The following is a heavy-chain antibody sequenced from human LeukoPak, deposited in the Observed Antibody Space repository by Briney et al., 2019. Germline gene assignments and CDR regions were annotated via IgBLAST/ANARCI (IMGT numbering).Heavy chain of an antibody. CDR3: ARHQVMGRRDSPFDY. J-gene: IGHJ4*02. CDR2: INHSGST. Sequence: PSETLSLTCAVYGGSFSGYYWSWIRQPPGKGLEWIGEINHSGSTNYNPSLKSRVTISVDTSKNQFSLKLSSVTAADTAVYYCARHQVMGRRDSPFDYWGQGTLVTVSS. CDR1: GGSFSGYY. V-gene: IGHV4-34*01. D-gene: IGHD3-16*01.